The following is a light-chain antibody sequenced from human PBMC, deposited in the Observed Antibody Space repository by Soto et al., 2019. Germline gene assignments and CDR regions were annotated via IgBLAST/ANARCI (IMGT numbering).Light chain of an antibody. CDR2: KDS. Sequence: SYELTQPPSVSVSPGQTARITCSGDALPKQYAYWYQQKPGQAPVLVIYKDSERPSGIPERFSGSSSGTTVTLTISGVQAEDGADYYCQSADSSGTPWVFGGGTKLTVL. V-gene: IGLV3-25*03. J-gene: IGLJ3*02. CDR1: ALPKQY. CDR3: QSADSSGTPWV.